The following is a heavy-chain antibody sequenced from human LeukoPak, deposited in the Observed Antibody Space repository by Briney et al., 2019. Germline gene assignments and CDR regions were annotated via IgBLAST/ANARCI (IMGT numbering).Heavy chain of an antibody. V-gene: IGHV3-30*04. CDR1: GFSFSSHF. Sequence: GGSLRLSCAASGFSFSSHFMHWVRQAPGKGLEWVTSVSYDGSNEYYADSVKGRFTVSRDNSKNTLYLQVNSLRPEDTAVYYCARGPTYQHSSGHDFDYWGQGTLVTVSS. CDR2: VSYDGSNE. D-gene: IGHD3-22*01. CDR3: ARGPTYQHSSGHDFDY. J-gene: IGHJ4*02.